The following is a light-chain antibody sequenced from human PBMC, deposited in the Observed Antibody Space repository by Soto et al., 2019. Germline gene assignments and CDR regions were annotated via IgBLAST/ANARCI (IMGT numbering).Light chain of an antibody. CDR3: HQYDNTPQT. Sequence: EIVLMQSPGTLSLSPGERGTLLFRASQSMKRRYLAWYQQKPGQAPRVLIYAASNRATGIPDRFSGSGSGTDFSLTISRLEPEDFAVYYCHQYDNTPQTFGQGTKVDIK. CDR2: AAS. J-gene: IGKJ2*01. CDR1: QSMKRRY. V-gene: IGKV3-20*01.